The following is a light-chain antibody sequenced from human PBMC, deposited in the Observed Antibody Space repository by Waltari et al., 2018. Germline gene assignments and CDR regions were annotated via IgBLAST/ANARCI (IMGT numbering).Light chain of an antibody. V-gene: IGKV1-12*01. CDR2: AAS. Sequence: DIQMTQSPSSVSASVGDRVTITCRASQVISSWLAWYQQKPGKAPKLLIYAASSLQSGVPPRFSGSGSGTVFTLTISSLQPEDFATYYCQQANNFPLTFGGGTKVEIK. CDR1: QVISSW. J-gene: IGKJ4*01. CDR3: QQANNFPLT.